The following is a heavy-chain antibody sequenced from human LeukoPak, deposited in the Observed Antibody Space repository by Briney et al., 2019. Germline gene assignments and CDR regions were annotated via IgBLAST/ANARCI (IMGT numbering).Heavy chain of an antibody. CDR1: GYTFSSYG. CDR3: ARDKGVLAWFGTNNYDGMDV. CDR2: ISAYNGNT. Sequence: ASVRLSCKASGYTFSSYGVSWVRQAPGQGLEWMGWISAYNGNTNYVQKLQGRVTMTTDTSTSTTYMELRSLRSDDTAVYYCARDKGVLAWFGTNNYDGMDVWGQGTTVTVSS. V-gene: IGHV1-18*01. D-gene: IGHD3-10*01. J-gene: IGHJ6*02.